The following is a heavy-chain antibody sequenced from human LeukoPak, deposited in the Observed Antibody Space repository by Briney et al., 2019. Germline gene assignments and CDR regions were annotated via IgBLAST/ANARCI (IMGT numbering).Heavy chain of an antibody. D-gene: IGHD3-16*01. CDR3: AREPPITPREGHGLEL. CDR1: DNSISRGHY. Sequence: SETLSLTCTVSDNSISRGHYWGWIRQPPGKGLEWIGVMHHSGSRYYNASLKSRVTIEVDMTKNQFSLKMTSVTAADTAVYYCAREPPITPREGHGLELWGHGTLFIVSP. CDR2: MHHSGSR. J-gene: IGHJ3*01. V-gene: IGHV4-38-2*02.